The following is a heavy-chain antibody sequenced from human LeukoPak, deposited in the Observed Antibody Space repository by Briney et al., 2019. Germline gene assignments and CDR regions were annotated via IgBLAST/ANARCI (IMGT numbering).Heavy chain of an antibody. D-gene: IGHD3-22*01. J-gene: IGHJ4*02. CDR2: ISGSGGST. Sequence: GGSLRLSCVASGFTYSHYGMNWVRQAPGKGLEWVSAISGSGGSTYYADSVKGRFTISRDNSKNTLYLQMNSLRAEDTAVYYCAARPFYDSSGYYYWGQGTLVTVSS. V-gene: IGHV3-23*01. CDR1: GFTYSHYG. CDR3: AARPFYDSSGYYY.